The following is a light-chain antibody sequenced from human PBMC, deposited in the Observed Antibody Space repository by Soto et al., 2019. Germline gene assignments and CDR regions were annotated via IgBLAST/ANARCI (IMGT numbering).Light chain of an antibody. CDR1: QSVSSY. CDR2: DAS. J-gene: IGKJ1*01. Sequence: EIVLTQSPATLSLSPGERATLSCRASQSVSSYLAWYQQKPGQAPRLLIYDASNRATGIPARFTGSGSGTDFTLTISSLDPEDFEVYYCQQRTNWQGTFGRGTKVDIX. V-gene: IGKV3D-11*02. CDR3: QQRTNWQGT.